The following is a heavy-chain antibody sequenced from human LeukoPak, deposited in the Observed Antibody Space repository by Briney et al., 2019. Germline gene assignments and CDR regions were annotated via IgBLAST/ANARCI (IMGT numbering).Heavy chain of an antibody. CDR2: IYYSGST. Sequence: SETLSLTCTVSGGSVSTSTYYWSWIRQPPGKGLEWIGYIYYSGSTYYNPSLKSRVTISVDTSKNQFSLKLSSVTAADTAVYYCARDHGDYFDYWGQGTLVTVSS. V-gene: IGHV4-31*03. CDR1: GGSVSTSTYY. CDR3: ARDHGDYFDY. D-gene: IGHD4-17*01. J-gene: IGHJ4*02.